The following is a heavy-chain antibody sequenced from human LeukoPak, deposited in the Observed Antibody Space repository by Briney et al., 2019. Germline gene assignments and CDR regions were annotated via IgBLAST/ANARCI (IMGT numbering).Heavy chain of an antibody. CDR1: GYTFTGYY. J-gene: IGHJ4*02. CDR3: ARDPDGSGWYYYFDY. CDR2: INPNSGGT. Sequence: ASVKVSCKASGYTFTGYYMHWVRQAPGQGLEWMGWINPNSGGTNYTQKFQGRVTMTRDTSISTAYMELSRLKSDDTAVYYCARDPDGSGWYYYFDYWGQGTLVTVSS. D-gene: IGHD6-19*01. V-gene: IGHV1-2*02.